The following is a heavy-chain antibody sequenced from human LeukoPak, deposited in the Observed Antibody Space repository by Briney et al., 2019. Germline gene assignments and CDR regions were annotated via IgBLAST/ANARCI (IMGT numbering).Heavy chain of an antibody. CDR1: GIISRKYW. CDR2: INRDGRRT. CDR3: GRGGGYSYGSFDY. J-gene: IGHJ4*02. V-gene: IGHV3-74*01. Sequence: GGSLRHSCAAPGIISRKYWMHWVPHAPGGRLFWVSRINRDGRRTSYADSVKGRFTISRDNAKHTLYLQMNSLRAEDTAVYYCGRGGGYSYGSFDYWGQGTLVTVSS. D-gene: IGHD5-18*01.